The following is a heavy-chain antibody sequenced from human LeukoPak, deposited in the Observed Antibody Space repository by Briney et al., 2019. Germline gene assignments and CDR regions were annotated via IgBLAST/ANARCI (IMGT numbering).Heavy chain of an antibody. V-gene: IGHV4-59*08. CDR3: ARRSQLGITDY. Sequence: SETLSLTCTVSGGSIGTYYWSWIRQPPGKGLEWIGYIYSSGSTNCNPSLKSRVTMSIDTSKNQFSLKLNSVTAADTAVYYCARRSQLGITDYWGQGTLVTVSS. CDR1: GGSIGTYY. D-gene: IGHD7-27*01. CDR2: IYSSGST. J-gene: IGHJ4*02.